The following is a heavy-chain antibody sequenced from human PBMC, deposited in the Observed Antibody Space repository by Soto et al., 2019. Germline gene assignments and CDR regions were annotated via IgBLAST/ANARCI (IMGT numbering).Heavy chain of an antibody. CDR3: AREPKESFYFDF. CDR2: IRPSGVNT. CDR1: EYTFTNYN. Sequence: QVQLVQSGADVKKPGASVKVSCKASEYTFTNYNVHWLRQAPGQGLEWMGIIRPSGVNTGYARRFQGRVTVTRDRSTSTVYMELTSLTSDDTGVYYCAREPKESFYFDFWGQGTLVTVSS. V-gene: IGHV1-46*01. J-gene: IGHJ4*02.